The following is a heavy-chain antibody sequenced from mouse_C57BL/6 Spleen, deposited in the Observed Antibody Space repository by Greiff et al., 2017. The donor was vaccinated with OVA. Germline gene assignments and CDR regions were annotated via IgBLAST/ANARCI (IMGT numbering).Heavy chain of an antibody. J-gene: IGHJ1*03. D-gene: IGHD1-1*01. Sequence: EVKLMESGGGLVQPKGSLKLSCAASGFSFNTYAMNWVRQAPGKGLEWVARIRSKSNNYATYYADSVKDRFTISRDDSESMLYQQMNNLKTDDTAMYYCGRYYGSSYGYFDVWGTGTTVTVSS. CDR3: GRYYGSSYGYFDV. V-gene: IGHV10-1*01. CDR1: GFSFNTYA. CDR2: IRSKSNNYAT.